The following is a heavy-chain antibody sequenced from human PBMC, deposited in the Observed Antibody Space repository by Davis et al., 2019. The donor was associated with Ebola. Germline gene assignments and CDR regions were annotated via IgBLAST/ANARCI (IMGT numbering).Heavy chain of an antibody. CDR2: ISPSKGDT. CDR3: ARGGGSTYSGIDH. Sequence: ASVKVSCKASGYTFTTYGITWVRQAPGQGLDWVGWISPSKGDTNYIQKLQGRVTLTTDTSTSTAYMGLRSLRSDDTAGYYCARGGGSTYSGIDHWGQGTLVTVSS. J-gene: IGHJ4*02. V-gene: IGHV1-18*01. CDR1: GYTFTTYG. D-gene: IGHD2-21*01.